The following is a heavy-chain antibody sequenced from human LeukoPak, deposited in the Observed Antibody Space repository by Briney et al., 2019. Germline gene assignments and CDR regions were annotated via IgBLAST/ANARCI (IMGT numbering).Heavy chain of an antibody. D-gene: IGHD5-18*01. Sequence: GGSLRLSCAASGFTFVSYWMHWVRQAPGKGLVWVSRINGYGSSTDFADSVKGRFTISRDNAKNTLYLQMNSLRAEDTAVYYCARDAPGNTALDYWGQGTLVTVPP. CDR1: GFTFVSYW. CDR2: INGYGSST. J-gene: IGHJ4*02. CDR3: ARDAPGNTALDY. V-gene: IGHV3-74*01.